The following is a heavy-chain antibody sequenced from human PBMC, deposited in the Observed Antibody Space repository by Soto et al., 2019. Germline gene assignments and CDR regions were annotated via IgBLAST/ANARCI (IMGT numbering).Heavy chain of an antibody. Sequence: SETLSLTCTVSGGSISSSSYYWGWIRQPPGKGLEWIGSIYYSGSTYYNPSLKSRVTISVDTSKNQFSLKLSSVTAADTAVYYCASFPYYDYIWGSFRRWDYYYMDVWGKGTTVTVS. V-gene: IGHV4-39*01. CDR2: IYYSGST. D-gene: IGHD3-16*02. J-gene: IGHJ6*03. CDR3: ASFPYYDYIWGSFRRWDYYYMDV. CDR1: GGSISSSSYY.